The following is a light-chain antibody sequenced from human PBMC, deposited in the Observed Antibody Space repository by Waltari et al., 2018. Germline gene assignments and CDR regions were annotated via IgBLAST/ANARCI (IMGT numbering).Light chain of an antibody. Sequence: EIVMTQSPATLSVFPGERATLPCGASQRIRSNLAWYQHKPGQAPGLLISGASTRATGIPARFSGSGSGTEFTLTISSLQSEDFAVYFCQQYDNWLGTFGQGTKVEIK. CDR3: QQYDNWLGT. V-gene: IGKV3-15*01. CDR2: GAS. CDR1: QRIRSN. J-gene: IGKJ1*01.